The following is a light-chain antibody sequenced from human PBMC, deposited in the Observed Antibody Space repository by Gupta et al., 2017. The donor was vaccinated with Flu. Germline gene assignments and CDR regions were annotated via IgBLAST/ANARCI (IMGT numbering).Light chain of an antibody. CDR1: SSNIGAGYD. J-gene: IGLJ2*01. Sequence: RVTISCTGSSSNIGAGYDVHWYQQLPGTAPKLLIYGNINRPSGVPDRFSGSKSGTSAFRAITGLQAEDEADYYCQSYDSSLSKVFGGGTKLTVL. CDR2: GNI. CDR3: QSYDSSLSKV. V-gene: IGLV1-40*01.